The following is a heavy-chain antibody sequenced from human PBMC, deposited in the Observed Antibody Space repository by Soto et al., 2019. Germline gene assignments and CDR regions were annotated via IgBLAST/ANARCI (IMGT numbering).Heavy chain of an antibody. CDR2: TYYSGSP. CDR3: ARLESYCTAGSCYSGAD. CDR1: GGSMSATSY. Sequence: SETLSLTCAVSGGSMSATSYWGWFRQPPGRGLVWIASTYYSGSPYYSPSLESRVTISVDTSKKQFSLRLNSVTAADTAVYYCARLESYCTAGSCYSGADWGQGTQVTVSS. J-gene: IGHJ1*01. V-gene: IGHV4-39*01. D-gene: IGHD2-15*01.